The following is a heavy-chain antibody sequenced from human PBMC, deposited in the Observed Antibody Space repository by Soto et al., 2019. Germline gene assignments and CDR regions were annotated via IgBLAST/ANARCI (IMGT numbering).Heavy chain of an antibody. J-gene: IGHJ6*02. CDR3: PRVYVPASIEDYYYYGMDV. CDR1: GDSVSGNTAA. D-gene: IGHD2-2*02. Sequence: SQTLSLTCAISGDSVSGNTAAWNWIRQSPSRGLEWLGRTFYRSKWYNDYAVSVKSRITINPDTSKNQFSLQLNSVTPEDTAVYSCPRVYVPASIEDYYYYGMDVWGQGTTVTVSS. V-gene: IGHV6-1*01. CDR2: TFYRSKWYN.